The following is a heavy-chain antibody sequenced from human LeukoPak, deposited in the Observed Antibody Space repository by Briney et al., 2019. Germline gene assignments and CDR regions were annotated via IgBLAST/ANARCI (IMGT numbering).Heavy chain of an antibody. CDR1: GYTFTGYY. CDR2: INPNSGGT. V-gene: IGHV1-2*02. CDR3: ARDREAVAGNYYYYMDV. D-gene: IGHD6-19*01. Sequence: ASVKVSCKTSGYTFTGYYMHWVRQAPGQGLEWMGWINPNSGGTNYAQKFQGRVTMTRDTSISTAYMELSRLRSDDTAVYYCARDREAVAGNYYYYMDVWGKGTTVTISS. J-gene: IGHJ6*03.